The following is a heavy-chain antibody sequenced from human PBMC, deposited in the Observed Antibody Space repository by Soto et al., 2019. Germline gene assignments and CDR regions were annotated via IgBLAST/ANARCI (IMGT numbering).Heavy chain of an antibody. J-gene: IGHJ6*02. CDR2: IWYDGSNK. V-gene: IGHV3-33*01. CDR1: GFTFSSYG. CDR3: ARDSGEDEEYYYGMDV. Sequence: QVQLVESGGGVVQPGRSLRLSCAASGFTFSSYGMHWVRQAPGKGLEWVAVIWYDGSNKYYADSVKGRFTISRDNSKNTLYLQMNSLRAEDTAVYYCARDSGEDEEYYYGMDVWGQGTTVTVSS. D-gene: IGHD1-26*01.